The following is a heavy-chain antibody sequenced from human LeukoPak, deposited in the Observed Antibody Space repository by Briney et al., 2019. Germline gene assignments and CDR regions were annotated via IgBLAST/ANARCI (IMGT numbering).Heavy chain of an antibody. J-gene: IGHJ4*02. CDR3: ARDDYVWGSYRLFDY. CDR2: ISWNSGSI. V-gene: IGHV3-9*01. Sequence: GGSLRLSCAASGFTFDDYAMHWVRKAPGKGLEWVSGISWNSGSIGYADSVKGRFTISRDNAKNSLYLQMNSLRAEDTAVYYCARDDYVWGSYRLFDYWGQGTLVTVSS. D-gene: IGHD3-16*02. CDR1: GFTFDDYA.